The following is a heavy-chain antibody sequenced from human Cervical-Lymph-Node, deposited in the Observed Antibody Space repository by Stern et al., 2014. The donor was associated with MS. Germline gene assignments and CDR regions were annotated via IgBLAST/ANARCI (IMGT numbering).Heavy chain of an antibody. J-gene: IGHJ4*02. V-gene: IGHV1-46*03. Sequence: QLVQSGAEVKKPGASVTISCKASGYIFTTYYIHWVRQAPGQGLEWMGIINPSGGATVYAQKFQDRVTMTRDTSTSTVYLELSSLRSEDTAVYYCARSYVSSSEGDHWGQGTLVSVSS. CDR1: GYIFTTYY. CDR3: ARSYVSSSEGDH. D-gene: IGHD6-6*01. CDR2: INPSGGAT.